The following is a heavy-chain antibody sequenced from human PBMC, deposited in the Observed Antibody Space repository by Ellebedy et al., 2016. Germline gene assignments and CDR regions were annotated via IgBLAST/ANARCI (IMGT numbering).Heavy chain of an antibody. CDR3: ARRLSIGISGLGWFDP. J-gene: IGHJ5*02. CDR2: IYYSGST. D-gene: IGHD1-14*01. V-gene: IGHV4-59*08. Sequence: GSLRLSXTVSGGSISSYYWSWIRQPPGKGLEWIGYIYYSGSTNYSPSLKSRVTISVDTSRNQFSLKLSSVTAADTALYYCARRLSIGISGLGWFDPWGQGILVTVSS. CDR1: GGSISSYY.